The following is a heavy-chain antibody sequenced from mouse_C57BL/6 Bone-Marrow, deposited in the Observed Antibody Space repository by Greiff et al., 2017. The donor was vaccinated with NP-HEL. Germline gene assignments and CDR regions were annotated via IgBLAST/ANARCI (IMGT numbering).Heavy chain of an antibody. Sequence: VQGVESGAELVKPGASVKISCKASGYAFSSYWMNWVKQRPGKGLEWIGQIYPGDGDTNYNGKFKGKATLTAATSSSTAYMQLSSLTSEDSAVYCGASSLTTGYWGQGTTLTVSS. J-gene: IGHJ2*01. D-gene: IGHD2-12*01. CDR1: GYAFSSYW. V-gene: IGHV1-80*01. CDR3: ASSLTTGY. CDR2: IYPGDGDT.